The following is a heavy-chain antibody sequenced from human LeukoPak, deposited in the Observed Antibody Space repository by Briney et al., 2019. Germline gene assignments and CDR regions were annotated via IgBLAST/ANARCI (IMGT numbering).Heavy chain of an antibody. CDR3: ARAGYDFWSGLEVYYYYMDV. CDR2: INPNSGGT. Sequence: GASVKVSCKASGYTFTGYYMHWVRQAPGQGLEWMGWINPNSGGTNYAQKFQGRVTMTRDTSISTAYMELSRLRSDDTAVYYCARAGYDFWSGLEVYYYYMDVWGKGTTVTVSS. D-gene: IGHD3-3*01. CDR1: GYTFTGYY. J-gene: IGHJ6*03. V-gene: IGHV1-2*02.